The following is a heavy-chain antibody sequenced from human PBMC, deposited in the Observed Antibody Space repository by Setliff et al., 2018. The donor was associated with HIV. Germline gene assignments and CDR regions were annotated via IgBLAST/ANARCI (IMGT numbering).Heavy chain of an antibody. CDR3: ARGRRSSGWYVYH. CDR2: IYYSGST. V-gene: IGHV4-38-2*01. CDR1: GYSLTSGYY. Sequence: PSETLSLTCGVSGYSLTSGYYWGWIRQPPGKGLEWIGSIYYSGSTNYNPSLKSRVTISVDTSTNQFSLKLSSVTAADTAVYYCARGRRSSGWYVYHGGQGTRVTVSS. J-gene: IGHJ4*02. D-gene: IGHD6-19*01.